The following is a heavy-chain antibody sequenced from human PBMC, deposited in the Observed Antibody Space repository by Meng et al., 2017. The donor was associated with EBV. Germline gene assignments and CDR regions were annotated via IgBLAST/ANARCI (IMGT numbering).Heavy chain of an antibody. Sequence: QVEMVQVGAEGKKPGSSVKGACKAYGGTCRRYAISWVRQDPGQGLEWMGGIIPIFGTANYAQKFQGRVTITADKSTSTAYMELSSLRSEDTAVYYCARAEIAAAGRLDYWGQGTLVNVSS. CDR3: ARAEIAAAGRLDY. CDR2: IIPIFGTA. V-gene: IGHV1-69*06. CDR1: GGTCRRYA. D-gene: IGHD6-13*01. J-gene: IGHJ4*02.